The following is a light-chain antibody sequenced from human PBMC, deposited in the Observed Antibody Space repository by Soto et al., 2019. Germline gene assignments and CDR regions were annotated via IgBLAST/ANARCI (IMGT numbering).Light chain of an antibody. J-gene: IGKJ2*01. CDR2: DAS. CDR3: QQYNNWPPEYT. Sequence: EIVMTQSPATLYVSPGERATLSCRASQSISSNLAWYQQKPGQAPRLLIYDASTRATGIPARFSGSGSGTEFTLTISSLQSEDFAVYYCQQYNNWPPEYTFGQGTKLEIK. V-gene: IGKV3-15*01. CDR1: QSISSN.